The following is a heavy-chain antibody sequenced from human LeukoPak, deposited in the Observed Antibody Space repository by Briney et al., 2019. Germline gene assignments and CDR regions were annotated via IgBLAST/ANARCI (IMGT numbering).Heavy chain of an antibody. CDR1: GGSISSYY. Sequence: SETLSLTCTVSGGSISSYYWSWIRQPPGKGLEWIGEINHSGSTNYNPSLKSRVTISVDTSKNQFSLKLSSVTAADTAVYYCARGANSSSGWYYFDYWGQGTLVTVSS. CDR2: INHSGST. V-gene: IGHV4-34*01. D-gene: IGHD6-19*01. J-gene: IGHJ4*02. CDR3: ARGANSSSGWYYFDY.